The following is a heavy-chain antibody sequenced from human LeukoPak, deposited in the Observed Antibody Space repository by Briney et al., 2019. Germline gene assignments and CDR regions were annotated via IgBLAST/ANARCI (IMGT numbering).Heavy chain of an antibody. CDR2: IYYSGST. V-gene: IGHV4-61*01. Sequence: SETLSLTCTVSGGSVSSGSYYWSWIRQPPGKGLEWIGYIYYSGSTNYNPSLKSRVTISVDTSKNQFSLKLSSVTAADTAVYYCARVGGSNYYYYGMDVWGQGTTVTVSS. D-gene: IGHD2-15*01. CDR1: GGSVSSGSYY. CDR3: ARVGGSNYYYYGMDV. J-gene: IGHJ6*02.